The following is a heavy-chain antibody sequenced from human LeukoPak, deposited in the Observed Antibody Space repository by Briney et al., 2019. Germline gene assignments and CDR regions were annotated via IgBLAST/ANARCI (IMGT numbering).Heavy chain of an antibody. J-gene: IGHJ4*02. CDR1: GFTLSTHS. D-gene: IGHD3-3*01. CDR3: AKGRVVESILDY. CDR2: IRGSGGIT. V-gene: IGHV3-23*01. Sequence: GGSLRLPCAAPGFTLSTHSMYWVRQAPGKGLEWVSGIRGSGGITYYADSVNGRFTISGDNSENTLYLQMNSLRVDDTAVYYCAKGRVVESILDYWGQGVLVTVST.